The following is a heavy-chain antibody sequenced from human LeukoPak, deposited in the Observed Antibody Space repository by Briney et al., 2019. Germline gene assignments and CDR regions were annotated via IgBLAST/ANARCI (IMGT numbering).Heavy chain of an antibody. V-gene: IGHV3-11*01. Sequence: GGSLRLSCAASGFSFSDYYMSWIRQAPGKGLEWVSYMSTGGGTIYYADSVKGRFTISRDNAKSSLYLQMNSLRAEDTAVYYCAKWGPYDILTGRINWGQGTLVTVSS. CDR1: GFSFSDYY. J-gene: IGHJ4*02. D-gene: IGHD3-9*01. CDR3: AKWGPYDILTGRIN. CDR2: MSTGGGTI.